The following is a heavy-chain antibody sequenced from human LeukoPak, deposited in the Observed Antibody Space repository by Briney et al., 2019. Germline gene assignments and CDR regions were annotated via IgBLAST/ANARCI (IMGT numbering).Heavy chain of an antibody. CDR3: ARYSRYSSGWYYDY. CDR2: IYYSGSA. D-gene: IGHD6-19*01. V-gene: IGHV4-39*01. Sequence: PSETLSLTCTVSRVSISSSSYYWGWIRQPPGKGLEWIGNIYYSGSAYYYPSLKSRVTVSVDTSKNQFSLNLSSVTAADTAVYYCARYSRYSSGWYYDYWGQGTLVTVSS. CDR1: RVSISSSSYY. J-gene: IGHJ4*02.